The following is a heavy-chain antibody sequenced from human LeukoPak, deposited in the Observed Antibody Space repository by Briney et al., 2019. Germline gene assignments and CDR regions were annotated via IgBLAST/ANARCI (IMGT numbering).Heavy chain of an antibody. V-gene: IGHV4-34*01. CDR2: INHSGST. J-gene: IGHJ5*02. CDR3: ARYGTLGGSWYIGSYNWFDP. Sequence: PSETLSLTCAVYGGSFSGYYWSWIRQPPGKGLEWIGEINHSGSTNYNPSLKSRVTISVDTSKNQFSLNLSSVTAADTAVYYCARYGTLGGSWYIGSYNWFDPWGQGTLVTVSS. CDR1: GGSFSGYY. D-gene: IGHD6-13*01.